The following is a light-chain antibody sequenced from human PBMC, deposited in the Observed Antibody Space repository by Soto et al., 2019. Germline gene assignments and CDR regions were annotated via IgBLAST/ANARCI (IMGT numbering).Light chain of an antibody. V-gene: IGKV3-20*01. CDR1: QSVTSTY. Sequence: EIVLTQSPGTLSLSPGERATLSCRASQSVTSTYLAWYQQKPGQAPRLLIYGASSRATGIPDRFSGSGSGTDFTLTISRREPEDFAVYYCQQYGSSPGTFGGGTKGEIK. J-gene: IGKJ4*01. CDR3: QQYGSSPGT. CDR2: GAS.